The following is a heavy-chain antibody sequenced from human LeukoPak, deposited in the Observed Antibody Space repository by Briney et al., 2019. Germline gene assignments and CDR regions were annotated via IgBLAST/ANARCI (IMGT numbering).Heavy chain of an antibody. J-gene: IGHJ4*02. Sequence: GGSLRLSCEASGLTFSSHVMNWVRQAPGKGLEWVSGISSSGSGGSIHYADSVMGRFTISRDNSKNTLHLQMNSLRAEDTGIYYCAKEKTGWSGVIDSWGQGTQVTVSS. CDR1: GLTFSSHV. V-gene: IGHV3-23*01. CDR3: AKEKTGWSGVIDS. D-gene: IGHD6-19*01. CDR2: ISSSGSGGSI.